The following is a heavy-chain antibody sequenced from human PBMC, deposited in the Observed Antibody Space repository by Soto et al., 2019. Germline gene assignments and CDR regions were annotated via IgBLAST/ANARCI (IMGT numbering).Heavy chain of an antibody. D-gene: IGHD3-9*01. Sequence: QVQLQQWGAGPLRPLETLSLTCGVSGGSFSGYYWAWIRQSPGKGLEWIGEINDRGSINYNPYLKSHVTISVDTSKNHYSLNLRSVTAADTAVYYCARESHDILTGPPWVWYFDLWGRGTLVTVSS. V-gene: IGHV4-34*01. CDR2: INDRGSI. CDR1: GGSFSGYY. J-gene: IGHJ2*01. CDR3: ARESHDILTGPPWVWYFDL.